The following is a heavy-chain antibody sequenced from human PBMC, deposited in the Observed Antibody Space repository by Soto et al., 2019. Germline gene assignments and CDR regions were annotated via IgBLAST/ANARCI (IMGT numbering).Heavy chain of an antibody. CDR3: AKDMGYTYYYGMDV. CDR2: ISYDGSNK. V-gene: IGHV3-30*18. CDR1: GFTFSSYG. Sequence: SLRLSCAASGFTFSSYGMHWVRQAPGKGLEWVAVISYDGSNKYYADSVKGRFTISRDNSKNTLYLQMNSLRAEDTAVYYCAKDMGYTYYYGMDVWGQGTTVTVSS. J-gene: IGHJ6*02. D-gene: IGHD6-13*01.